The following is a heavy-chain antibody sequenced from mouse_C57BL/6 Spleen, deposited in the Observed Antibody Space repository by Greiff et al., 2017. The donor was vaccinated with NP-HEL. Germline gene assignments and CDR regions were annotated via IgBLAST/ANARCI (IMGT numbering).Heavy chain of an antibody. D-gene: IGHD2-1*01. CDR3: ARSAYGIYLDY. CDR1: GYTFTSYW. CDR2: IHPNSGST. J-gene: IGHJ2*01. Sequence: QVQLQQPGAELVKPGASVKLSCKASGYTFTSYWMHWVKQRPGQGLEWIGMIHPNSGSTNYNEKFKSKATLTVDKSSSTAYMQLSSLTSEDSAVYYCARSAYGIYLDYWGHGTTLTVSS. V-gene: IGHV1-64*01.